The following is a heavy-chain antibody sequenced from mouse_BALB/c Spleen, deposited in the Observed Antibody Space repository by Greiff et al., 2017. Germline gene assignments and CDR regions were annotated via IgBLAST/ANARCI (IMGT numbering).Heavy chain of an antibody. CDR1: GYSFTGYF. V-gene: IGHV1-20*02. J-gene: IGHJ1*01. Sequence: VQLQQSGPELVKPGASVKISCKASGYSFTGYFMNWVMQSHGKSLEWFGRINPYNGDTFYNQKFKGKATLTVDKSSSTAHMELRSLASEDSAVYYCARSAYYYGSSYGWYFDVWGAGTTVTVSS. D-gene: IGHD1-1*01. CDR3: ARSAYYYGSSYGWYFDV. CDR2: INPYNGDT.